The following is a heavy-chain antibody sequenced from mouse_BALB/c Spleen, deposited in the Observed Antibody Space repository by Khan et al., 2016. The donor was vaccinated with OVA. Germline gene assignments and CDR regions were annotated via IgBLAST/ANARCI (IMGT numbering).Heavy chain of an antibody. V-gene: IGHV1-84*02. Sequence: VQLQESGPELVKPGASVKISCKASGYTFTDYYIKWVKQKTGQGLECIGWIYPGSGNTKYNEKFKDKATLPVDTSSRTAYMQLSSLTSEDTAVYCGARGNYDGSTSWFGYWGQGTLVTGSA. CDR1: GYTFTDYY. D-gene: IGHD1-1*01. J-gene: IGHJ3*01. CDR3: ARGNYDGSTSWFGY. CDR2: IYPGSGNT.